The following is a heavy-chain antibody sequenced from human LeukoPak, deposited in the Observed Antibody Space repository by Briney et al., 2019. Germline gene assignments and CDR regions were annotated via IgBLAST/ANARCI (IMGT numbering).Heavy chain of an antibody. J-gene: IGHJ5*02. V-gene: IGHV3-74*01. CDR1: GFTLSNYW. CDR3: ARGGWRPDP. CDR2: INSDGSRT. Sequence: GGSLRLSCAASGFTLSNYWIHWVRQAPGKGLVWVAYINSDGSRTSYADSVKGRFTISRDNAKNSLYLQMSSLRAEDTAVYYCARGGWRPDPWGQGTLVTVSS. D-gene: IGHD6-19*01.